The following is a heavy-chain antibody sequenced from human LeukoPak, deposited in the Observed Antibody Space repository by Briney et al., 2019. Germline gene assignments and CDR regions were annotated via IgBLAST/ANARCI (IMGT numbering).Heavy chain of an antibody. V-gene: IGHV3-30*02. D-gene: IGHD5-18*01. CDR2: IRYDGSNK. CDR1: GFTFSSYG. CDR3: AKDQVDTAMALPSV. J-gene: IGHJ4*02. Sequence: PGGSLRLSCAASGFTFSSYGMHWVRQAPGKGLEWVAFIRYDGSNKYYADSVKGRFTISRDNSKNTLYLQMNSLRAEDTAVYYCAKDQVDTAMALPSVWGQGTLFTVSS.